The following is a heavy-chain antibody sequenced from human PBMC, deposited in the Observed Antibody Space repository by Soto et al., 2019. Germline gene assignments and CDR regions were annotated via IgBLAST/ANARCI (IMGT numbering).Heavy chain of an antibody. CDR3: ARGGSGWTYYFDY. V-gene: IGHV4-59*01. D-gene: IGHD6-19*01. CDR2: VYFSGST. J-gene: IGHJ4*02. Sequence: PSETLSLTCTVSGGSISTYYWSWIRQPPGKGLEWIGYVYFSGSTSYSPSLESRVTMSLDTSKNQVSLNLTSVTAADTAVYYCARGGSGWTYYFDYWGQGTMITFSS. CDR1: GGSISTYY.